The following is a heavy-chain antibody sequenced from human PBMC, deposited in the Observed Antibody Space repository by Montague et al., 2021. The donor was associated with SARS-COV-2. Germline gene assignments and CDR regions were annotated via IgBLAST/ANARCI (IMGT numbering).Heavy chain of an antibody. D-gene: IGHD1-26*01. CDR3: ARLNGGSYRFDY. CDR2: IYSGGST. CDR1: GFTVSSNY. Sequence: SLRLSCAASGFTVSSNYMSWVRQAPGKGLEWVSVIYSGGSTYYADSVKSRFTISRDNSKNTLYLQMNSLRAEDTAVYYCARLNGGSYRFDYWGQGTLVTVSS. J-gene: IGHJ4*02. V-gene: IGHV3-66*02.